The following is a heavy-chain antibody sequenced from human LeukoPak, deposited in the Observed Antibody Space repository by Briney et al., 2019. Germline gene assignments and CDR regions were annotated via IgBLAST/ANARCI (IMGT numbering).Heavy chain of an antibody. Sequence: SETLSLTCTVSAASFISSSHHWGWIRQSPGKGLEWIGTVYYGRTTYYNPSLDGRVPISLDTSANHFSLQLNSVTAADTAVYYCVRHDGRGGATMGAFDSWGQGSLVTVSS. D-gene: IGHD5-12*01. CDR1: AASFISSSHH. V-gene: IGHV4-39*01. CDR2: VYYGRTT. J-gene: IGHJ5*01. CDR3: VRHDGRGGATMGAFDS.